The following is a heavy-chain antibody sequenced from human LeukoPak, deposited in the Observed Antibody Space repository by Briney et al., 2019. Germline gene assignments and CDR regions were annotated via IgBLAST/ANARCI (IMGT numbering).Heavy chain of an antibody. Sequence: GGSLRLSCAASGFIFSKYAMHWVRQTPGKGPEWVAAIRNDGSDENYADSVKGRFTISSDNSKNTVYLQMNSLRAEDTAIYYCAFEIGRSQGAFDIWGQGTMITVSS. CDR2: IRNDGSDE. V-gene: IGHV3-30*02. J-gene: IGHJ3*02. CDR3: AFEIGRSQGAFDI. D-gene: IGHD1-26*01. CDR1: GFIFSKYA.